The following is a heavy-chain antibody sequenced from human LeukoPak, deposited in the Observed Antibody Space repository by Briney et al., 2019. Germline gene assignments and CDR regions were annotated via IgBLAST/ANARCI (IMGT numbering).Heavy chain of an antibody. D-gene: IGHD3-10*01. J-gene: IGHJ6*04. Sequence: GGSLRLSCAASGFTFSDYYMSWIRQAPGKGLEWVSYISSSSTYTNYADSVKGRFTISRDNAKNSLYLQMNSLRAEDTAVYYCARDRTRSTSYYGMDVWGEGTTVTVSS. CDR3: ARDRTRSTSYYGMDV. CDR2: ISSSSTYT. V-gene: IGHV3-11*05. CDR1: GFTFSDYY.